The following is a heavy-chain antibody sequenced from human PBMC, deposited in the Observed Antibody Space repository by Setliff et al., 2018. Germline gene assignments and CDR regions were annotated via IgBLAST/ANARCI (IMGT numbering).Heavy chain of an antibody. Sequence: ASETLSLTCTVSGGSVSSASHYWGWIRQAPGKAMEWIGSVYYSGYTYYKPSLQSRVTMSVDTSKNQFSLKLTSVTAADTAVYYCARVDFTMIQGVIGHWGQAPWSPSPQ. CDR1: GGSVSSASHY. D-gene: IGHD3-10*01. CDR2: VYYSGYT. J-gene: IGHJ1*01. CDR3: ARVDFTMIQGVIGH. V-gene: IGHV4-39*07.